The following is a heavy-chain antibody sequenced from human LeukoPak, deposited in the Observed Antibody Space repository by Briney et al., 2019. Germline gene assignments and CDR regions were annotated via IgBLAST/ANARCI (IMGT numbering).Heavy chain of an antibody. Sequence: SETLSLTCIVSGGSIRSSSYYWGWIRQPPGKGLEWIGSIYYSGNTYYNPSLKSRVTISVDTSKNEFSLKLSSVTAADTAVYYCARHTKVGSKPDAFDIRGQGTMVTVSS. J-gene: IGHJ3*02. CDR3: ARHTKVGSKPDAFDI. CDR1: GGSIRSSSYY. V-gene: IGHV4-39*01. CDR2: IYYSGNT. D-gene: IGHD1-26*01.